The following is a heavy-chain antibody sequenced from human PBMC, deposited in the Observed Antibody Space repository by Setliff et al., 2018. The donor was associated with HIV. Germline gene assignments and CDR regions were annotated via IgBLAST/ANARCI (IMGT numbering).Heavy chain of an antibody. CDR1: GGSISSGSYY. CDR2: IYTSGST. D-gene: IGHD5-18*01. J-gene: IGHJ6*02. V-gene: IGHV4-61*09. CDR3: AREKRQIWSTDYYYHYGLDV. Sequence: SETLSLTCTVSGGSISSGSYYWSWIRQPAGKGLEWIGHIYTSGSTNYNPSLKSRVTMSLDTPRNEFYLTLTAVTAADTAVYYCAREKRQIWSTDYYYHYGLDVWGQGITVTVSS.